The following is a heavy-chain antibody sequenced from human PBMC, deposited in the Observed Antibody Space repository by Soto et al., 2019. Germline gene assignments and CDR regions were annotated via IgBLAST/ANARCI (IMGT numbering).Heavy chain of an antibody. CDR3: ASGGAQGYDILTGYTLRNYYYYGMDV. D-gene: IGHD3-9*01. CDR1: GYTFTSYG. V-gene: IGHV1-18*01. Sequence: QVQLVQSGAEVKKPGASVKVSCKASGYTFTSYGISWVRQAPGQGLEWMVWISAYNGNTNYAQKLQGRVTMTTDTSTSTAYMELRSLRSDDTAVYYCASGGAQGYDILTGYTLRNYYYYGMDVWGQGTTVTVSS. J-gene: IGHJ6*02. CDR2: ISAYNGNT.